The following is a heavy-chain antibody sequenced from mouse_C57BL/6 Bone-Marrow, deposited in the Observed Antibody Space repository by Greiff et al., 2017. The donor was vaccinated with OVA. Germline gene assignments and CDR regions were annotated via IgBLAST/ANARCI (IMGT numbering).Heavy chain of an antibody. CDR2: IAPSDSYI. D-gene: IGHD1-1*01. V-gene: IGHV1-59*01. J-gene: IGHJ2*02. CDR1: GYTFTNYW. CDR3: AHYGSRLYLHY. Sequence: VQLQQPGAALVRPGTSVKLSCKASGYTFTNYWMHWVKQRPGQGLEWIGVIAPSDSYINYNQKFKGRATLTVDTSSSTAYMHLSSLTSEDSAVYYCAHYGSRLYLHYWGQGTSLTVSS.